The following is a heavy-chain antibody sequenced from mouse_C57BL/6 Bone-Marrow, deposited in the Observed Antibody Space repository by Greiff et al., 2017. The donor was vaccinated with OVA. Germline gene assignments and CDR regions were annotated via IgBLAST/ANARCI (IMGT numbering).Heavy chain of an antibody. Sequence: ESGPGLVKPSQSLSLTCSVTGYSITSGYYWNWIRQFPGNQLEWMGYISYDGSTNYNPSLKNRISITRDKSKNQFCLELKSVTSEDTATYYFARADDYDEAWFAYWGQGTLVTVSA. CDR3: ARADDYDEAWFAY. V-gene: IGHV3-6*01. CDR2: ISYDGST. CDR1: GYSITSGYY. J-gene: IGHJ3*01. D-gene: IGHD2-4*01.